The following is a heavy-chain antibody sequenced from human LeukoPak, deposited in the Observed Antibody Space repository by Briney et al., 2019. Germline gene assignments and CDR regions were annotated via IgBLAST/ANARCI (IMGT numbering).Heavy chain of an antibody. Sequence: GGSLRLSCAASGFTFSSYGMHWVRQAPGKGLEWVAFIRYDGSNKYYADSVKSRFTTSRDNSKNTLYLQMNSLRAEDTAVYYCAKDKRGGIAAHHFDYWGQGTLVTVSS. D-gene: IGHD6-6*01. CDR1: GFTFSSYG. CDR2: IRYDGSNK. CDR3: AKDKRGGIAAHHFDY. V-gene: IGHV3-30*02. J-gene: IGHJ4*02.